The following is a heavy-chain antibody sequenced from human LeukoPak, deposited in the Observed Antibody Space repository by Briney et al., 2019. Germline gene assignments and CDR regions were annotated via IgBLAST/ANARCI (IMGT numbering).Heavy chain of an antibody. CDR1: GYTFTSYW. Sequence: GESLKISCKGSGYTFTSYWIGWVRQMPGKGLESMAIIHPDDSDTKYSPSFQGQVTISVDKSINTAYLQLSSLEASDTAMYYCARGYCSTTRCYYFDLWGQGTLVTVSS. J-gene: IGHJ4*02. V-gene: IGHV5-51*01. CDR2: IHPDDSDT. D-gene: IGHD2-2*01. CDR3: ARGYCSTTRCYYFDL.